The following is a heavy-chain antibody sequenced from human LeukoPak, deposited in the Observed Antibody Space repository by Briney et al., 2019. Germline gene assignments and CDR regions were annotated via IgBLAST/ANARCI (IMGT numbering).Heavy chain of an antibody. V-gene: IGHV1-46*01. CDR2: INPSGGST. Sequence: GXTFXXYYMHWVRQAPGQXLEWMGIINPSGGSTSYAQKFQGRVTMTRHTSTSTVYMELSSLRSEDTAVYYCARGDDFDYWGQGTLVTVSS. J-gene: IGHJ4*02. CDR1: GXTFXXYY. CDR3: ARGDDFDY.